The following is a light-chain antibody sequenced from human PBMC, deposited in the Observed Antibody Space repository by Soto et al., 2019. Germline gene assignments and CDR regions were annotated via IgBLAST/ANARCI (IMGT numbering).Light chain of an antibody. CDR1: QGITYY. V-gene: IGKV1-27*01. CDR2: AAS. CDR3: QHYNSAPIP. J-gene: IGKJ4*01. Sequence: DIQMTQSPSSLSASVGDRVTITCRASQGITYYLAWYQQKPGKVPKLLIYAASTLQSGVPSRFSGGGSGADFTLTIRRLQPEDVATYYCQHYNSAPIPCGGCTKVESK.